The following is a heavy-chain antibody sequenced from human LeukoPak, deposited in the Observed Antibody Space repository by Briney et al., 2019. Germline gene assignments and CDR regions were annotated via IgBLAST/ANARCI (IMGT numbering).Heavy chain of an antibody. CDR2: IYTSGST. CDR3: ARDSQYSAGFDH. J-gene: IGHJ4*02. V-gene: IGHV4-4*07. Sequence: SETLTLTCTASGGSFSSYYRSWIRQPAGKGLEWIGRIYTSGSTNYNPSLKSRVTMSVDTSKNQSSLKLSSVTAADTAVYYGARDSQYSAGFDHWGQGTLVTVSS. CDR1: GGSFSSYY. D-gene: IGHD5-12*01.